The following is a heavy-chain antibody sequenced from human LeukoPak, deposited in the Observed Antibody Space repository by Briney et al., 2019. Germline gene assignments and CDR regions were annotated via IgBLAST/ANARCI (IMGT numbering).Heavy chain of an antibody. V-gene: IGHV1-69*13. D-gene: IGHD2-15*01. CDR3: ARGRPQTYCSGGSCYSDAFDI. CDR1: GGTFSSYA. Sequence: ASVKVSCKASGGTFSSYAISWVRQAPGQGLEWMGGIIPIFGTANYAQKFQGSVTITADESTSTAYMELSSLRSEDTAVYYCARGRPQTYCSGGSCYSDAFDIWGQGTMVTVSS. J-gene: IGHJ3*02. CDR2: IIPIFGTA.